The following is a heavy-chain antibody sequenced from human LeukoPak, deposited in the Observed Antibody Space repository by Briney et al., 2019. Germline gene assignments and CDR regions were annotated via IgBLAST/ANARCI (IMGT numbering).Heavy chain of an antibody. Sequence: GGSLRLSCAASGFTFSSYSMNWVRQAPGKGLEWVSSISSSSSYIYYADSVKGRFTISRDNAKNSLYLQMNSLRAEDTAVYYCARGSIAVVHGFDIWGQGTMVTVSS. D-gene: IGHD6-19*01. V-gene: IGHV3-21*01. CDR1: GFTFSSYS. CDR2: ISSSSSYI. J-gene: IGHJ3*02. CDR3: ARGSIAVVHGFDI.